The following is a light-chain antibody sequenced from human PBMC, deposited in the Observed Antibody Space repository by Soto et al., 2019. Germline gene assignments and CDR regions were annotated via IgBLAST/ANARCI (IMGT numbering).Light chain of an antibody. Sequence: DVQMTQSPSSLSASIGDRVTLTCRASQNIAEFLNWYQVKSDIGPKLLIYGTSTLQSGVPSRFSGAGSVTEFTLTISNLHPEDFAVYYCQQFYSPVLSFGGGTRVELK. CDR2: GTS. V-gene: IGKV1-39*01. CDR3: QQFYSPVLS. J-gene: IGKJ4*01. CDR1: QNIAEF.